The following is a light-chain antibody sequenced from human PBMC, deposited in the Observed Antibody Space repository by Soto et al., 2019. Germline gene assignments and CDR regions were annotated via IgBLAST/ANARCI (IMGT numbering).Light chain of an antibody. V-gene: IGKV3-20*01. CDR2: GAS. CDR1: QSVSTSY. J-gene: IGKJ2*01. Sequence: EIVLTQSPGTLSLSPGERATLSCRASQSVSTSYVAWYQQKPSQAPRLLIYGASSRATGIPDRFSGSGSGTDFTLTISRLEPEDFAVYYCQHYDISPPYTFGQGTKLEIK. CDR3: QHYDISPPYT.